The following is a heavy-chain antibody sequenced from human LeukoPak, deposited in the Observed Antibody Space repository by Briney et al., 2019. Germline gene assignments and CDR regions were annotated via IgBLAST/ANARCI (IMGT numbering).Heavy chain of an antibody. CDR3: ARAKSDMVRGVIYY. CDR1: GFTFSNYS. V-gene: IGHV3-21*01. D-gene: IGHD3-10*01. J-gene: IGHJ4*02. CDR2: ISSSRTYI. Sequence: PGGSLRLSCAASGFTFSNYSMCWVRQAPGKGLEWVSPISSSRTYIYYADSLKGRFTISRDNAKNSLYLQMNSLRAEDTAVYYCARAKSDMVRGVIYYWGQGTLVTVSS.